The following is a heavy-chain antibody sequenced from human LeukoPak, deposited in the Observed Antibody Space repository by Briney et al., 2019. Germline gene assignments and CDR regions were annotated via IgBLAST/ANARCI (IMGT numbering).Heavy chain of an antibody. V-gene: IGHV1-69*06. CDR3: ARDLLYYYGSGSYYYYMDV. J-gene: IGHJ6*03. CDR1: GGTFSSYA. Sequence: SVKVSCKASGGTFSSYAISWVRQAPGQGLEWMGGIIPIFGTANYAQKFQGRVTITADKSTSTAYMELSSLRSEDTAVYYCARDLLYYYGSGSYYYYMDVWGKGTTVTVSS. D-gene: IGHD3-10*01. CDR2: IIPIFGTA.